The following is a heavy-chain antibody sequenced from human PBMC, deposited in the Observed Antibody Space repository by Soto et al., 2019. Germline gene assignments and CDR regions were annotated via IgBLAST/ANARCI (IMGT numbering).Heavy chain of an antibody. V-gene: IGHV4-59*01. Sequence: PSETLSLTCTVSGGSISSYFWSWIRQPPGKGLEWIGYVSYSGSTNYNPSLKSRVTISVDTSKNQFSLKLSSVTAADTAVYYCARFTSSWNGEDSWGQGTLVTVSS. D-gene: IGHD6-13*01. CDR1: GGSISSYF. J-gene: IGHJ4*02. CDR2: VSYSGST. CDR3: ARFTSSWNGEDS.